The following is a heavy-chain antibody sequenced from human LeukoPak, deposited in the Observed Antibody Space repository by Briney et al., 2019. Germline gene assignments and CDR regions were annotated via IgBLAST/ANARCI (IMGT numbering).Heavy chain of an antibody. V-gene: IGHV1-18*01. CDR2: ISAYNGNT. Sequence: GASVKVSCKASGYTFTSYGISWVRQAPGQGLEWMGWISAYNGNTNYAQKLQGRVTMTTDTSTSTAYMELRSLRSDDTAVYYCARDRGGDSSGYYGDYFDYWGQGTLVTVSS. CDR1: GYTFTSYG. D-gene: IGHD3-22*01. CDR3: ARDRGGDSSGYYGDYFDY. J-gene: IGHJ4*02.